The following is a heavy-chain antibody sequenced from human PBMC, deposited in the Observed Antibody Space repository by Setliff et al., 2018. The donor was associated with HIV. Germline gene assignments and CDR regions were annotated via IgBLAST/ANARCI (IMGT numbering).Heavy chain of an antibody. CDR2: IGRDGTVA. CDR1: GFTFSDYW. V-gene: IGHV3-74*01. Sequence: GSLRLSCTASGFTFSDYWMHWVRRGPGRGLEWVSRIGRDGTVADYADSVKGRFTISRDNARNTLFLQMNSLGAEDTALYYCGRDVHDAAADNWGQGTMVTVSS. D-gene: IGHD6-13*01. J-gene: IGHJ4*03. CDR3: GRDVHDAAADN.